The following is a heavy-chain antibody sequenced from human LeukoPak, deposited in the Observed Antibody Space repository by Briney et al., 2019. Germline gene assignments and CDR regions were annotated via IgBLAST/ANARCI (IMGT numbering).Heavy chain of an antibody. CDR2: IIPIFGIA. Sequence: GASVKVSCKASGGTFSSYAISWVRQAPGHGLEWMGRIIPIFGIANYAQKFQGRVTITADKSTSTAYMELSSLRSEDTAVYYCAVSLLGLYYFDYWGQGTLVTVSS. CDR3: AVSLLGLYYFDY. J-gene: IGHJ4*02. V-gene: IGHV1-69*04. D-gene: IGHD3/OR15-3a*01. CDR1: GGTFSSYA.